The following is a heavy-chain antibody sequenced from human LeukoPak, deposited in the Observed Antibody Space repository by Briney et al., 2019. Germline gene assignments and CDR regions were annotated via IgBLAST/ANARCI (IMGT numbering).Heavy chain of an antibody. Sequence: ASVKVSCKASGYTFTGYYMHWVRQATGQGLEWMGWMNPNSGNTGYAQKFQGRVTMTRNTSISTAYMELSSLRSEDTAVYYCARELEDAFDIWAKGQWSPSLQ. CDR3: ARELEDAFDI. V-gene: IGHV1-8*02. J-gene: IGHJ3*02. CDR2: MNPNSGNT. CDR1: GYTFTGYY. D-gene: IGHD1-1*01.